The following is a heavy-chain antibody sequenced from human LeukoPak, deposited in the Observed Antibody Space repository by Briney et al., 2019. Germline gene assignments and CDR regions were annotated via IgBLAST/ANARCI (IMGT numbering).Heavy chain of an antibody. D-gene: IGHD3-22*01. CDR3: ARDSTYYYDSSGRLHAFDI. J-gene: IGHJ3*02. V-gene: IGHV1-2*02. CDR2: ISPNSGGT. Sequence: GASVKVSCKASGYTFTGYYMHWVRQAPGQGLEWMGWISPNSGGTNYAQKFQGRVTMTRDTSISTAYMELSRLRSDDTAVYYCARDSTYYYDSSGRLHAFDIWGQGTMVTVSS. CDR1: GYTFTGYY.